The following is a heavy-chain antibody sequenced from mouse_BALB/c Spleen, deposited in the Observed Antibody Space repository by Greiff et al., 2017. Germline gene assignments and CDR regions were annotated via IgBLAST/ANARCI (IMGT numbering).Heavy chain of an antibody. D-gene: IGHD2-3*01. CDR2: IDPANGNT. CDR3: APRWLLGVHYFDY. Sequence: EVQLQQSGAELVKPGASVKLSCTASGFNIKDTYMHWVKQRPEQGLEWIGRIDPANGNTKYDPKFQGKATITADTSSNTAYLQLSSLTSEDTAVYYCAPRWLLGVHYFDYWGQGTTLTVSS. CDR1: GFNIKDTY. V-gene: IGHV14-3*02. J-gene: IGHJ2*01.